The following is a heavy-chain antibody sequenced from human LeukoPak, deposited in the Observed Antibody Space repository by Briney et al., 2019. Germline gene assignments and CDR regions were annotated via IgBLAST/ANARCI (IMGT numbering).Heavy chain of an antibody. CDR1: GFTLSSYS. CDR2: ISSSSTHI. J-gene: IGHJ4*02. V-gene: IGHV3-21*01. D-gene: IGHD5-12*01. Sequence: GGSLTPSWAASGFTLSSYSINWVRQAPGKGLEWVSDISSSSTHIYYADSVKGRFTISRDNARNSLYLQMNSLRAEDTAIYYCARSEHSGSSFDYWDEGMLVAASS. CDR3: ARSEHSGSSFDY.